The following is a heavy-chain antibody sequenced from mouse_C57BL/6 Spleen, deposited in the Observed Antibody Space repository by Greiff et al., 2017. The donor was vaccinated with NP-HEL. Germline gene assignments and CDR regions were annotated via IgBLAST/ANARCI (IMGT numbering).Heavy chain of an antibody. V-gene: IGHV1-64*01. Sequence: LVESGAELVKPGASVKLSCKASGYTFTSYWMHWVKQRPGQGLEWIGMIHPNSGSTNYNEKFKSKATLTVDKSSSTAYMQLSSLTSEDSAVYYCAREGDYYYFDYWGQGTTLTVSS. CDR2: IHPNSGST. CDR3: AREGDYYYFDY. D-gene: IGHD1-1*01. CDR1: GYTFTSYW. J-gene: IGHJ2*01.